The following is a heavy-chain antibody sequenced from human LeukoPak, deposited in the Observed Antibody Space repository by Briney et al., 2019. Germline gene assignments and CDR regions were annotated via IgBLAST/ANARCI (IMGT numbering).Heavy chain of an antibody. CDR3: ARVSRLQSFDY. CDR1: GFTFSSYE. Sequence: PGGSLRLSCAAPGFTFSSYEMNWVRQAPGKGLEWVSYISSSGSTIYYADSVKGRFTISRDNAKNSLYLQMNSLRAEDTAVYYCARVSRLQSFDYWGQGTLVTVSS. V-gene: IGHV3-48*03. J-gene: IGHJ4*02. D-gene: IGHD5-24*01. CDR2: ISSSGSTI.